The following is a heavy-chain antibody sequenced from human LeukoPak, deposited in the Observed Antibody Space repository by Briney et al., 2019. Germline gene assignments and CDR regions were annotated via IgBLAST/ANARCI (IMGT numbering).Heavy chain of an antibody. CDR1: GFTFSTYG. D-gene: IGHD1-26*01. V-gene: IGHV3-23*01. Sequence: GGSLRLSCAASGFTFSTYGMSWVREAPGKGLEGVTVIGGSGETTIYGESVKGRLTISRDNSKNTVYLQMNSLRVEDTAVYYCSNGAPVGVTRHFDCWGQGTLVTVS. CDR2: IGGSGETT. CDR3: SNGAPVGVTRHFDC. J-gene: IGHJ4*02.